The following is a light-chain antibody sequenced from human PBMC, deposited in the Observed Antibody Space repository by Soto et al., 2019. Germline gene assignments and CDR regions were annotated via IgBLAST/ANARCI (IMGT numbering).Light chain of an antibody. CDR2: EAS. Sequence: QLTQSPSSLSASLGDRVTITCRASQGISRYLAWYQQKPGKVPKLLISEASTLESGVPSRFSGGGFGTDFTLSVSSLHPEDISIYYCQQIYRYPLTFGGGTKVDI. J-gene: IGKJ4*01. V-gene: IGKV1-9*01. CDR1: QGISRY. CDR3: QQIYRYPLT.